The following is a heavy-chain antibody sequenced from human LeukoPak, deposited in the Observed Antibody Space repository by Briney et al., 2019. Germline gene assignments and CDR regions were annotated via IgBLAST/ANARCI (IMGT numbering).Heavy chain of an antibody. CDR1: GGSISSYY. V-gene: IGHV4-59*12. J-gene: IGHJ4*02. CDR3: ARGHTAMVTDLDC. D-gene: IGHD5-18*01. Sequence: SETLSLTCTVSGGSISSYYWSWIRQPPGKGLEWIGYVYYSGSTNYNPSLKSRVTISVDTSKNQFSLKLSSVTAADTAVYYCARGHTAMVTDLDCWGQGTLVTVSS. CDR2: VYYSGST.